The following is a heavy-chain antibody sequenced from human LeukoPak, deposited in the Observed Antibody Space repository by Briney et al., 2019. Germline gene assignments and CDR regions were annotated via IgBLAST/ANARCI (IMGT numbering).Heavy chain of an antibody. V-gene: IGHV3-48*03. Sequence: QLGGSLRLSCAASGFTFSSYEMNWVRQAPGKGLEWVSYISSSGSTIYYADSVKGRFTISRDNAKNSLYLQMNSLRAEDTAVYYCARERNYDILTGYFDYWGQGTLVTVSS. CDR1: GFTFSSYE. CDR2: ISSSGSTI. D-gene: IGHD3-9*01. CDR3: ARERNYDILTGYFDY. J-gene: IGHJ4*02.